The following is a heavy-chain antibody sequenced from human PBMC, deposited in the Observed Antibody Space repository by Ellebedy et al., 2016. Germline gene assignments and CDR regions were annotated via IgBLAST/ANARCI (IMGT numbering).Heavy chain of an antibody. D-gene: IGHD3-10*01. CDR2: IKNDESEK. J-gene: IGHJ4*02. V-gene: IGHV3-7*03. Sequence: GGSLRLSCAASGFTFSSYWMGWVRQAPGQGLEWVANIKNDESEKYFVDSVKGRFTISRDNAKNSVYLQMSSLRAEDTAVCYCARYGLSGTFDYWGQGTPVTVSS. CDR3: ARYGLSGTFDY. CDR1: GFTFSSYW.